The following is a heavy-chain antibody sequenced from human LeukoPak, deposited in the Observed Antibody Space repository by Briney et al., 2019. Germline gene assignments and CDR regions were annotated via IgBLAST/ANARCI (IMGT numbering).Heavy chain of an antibody. CDR1: GGSISSYY. J-gene: IGHJ5*02. CDR2: IYTSGST. D-gene: IGHD6-25*01. V-gene: IGHV4-4*09. CDR3: ARRGFGAAAWFDP. Sequence: SETLSLTCSVSGGSISSYYWSWIRQPPGKGLEWIGYIYTSGSTNYNPSLKSRVTISVDTSKNQFSLKLSSVTAADTAVYYCARRGFGAAAWFDPWGQGTLVTVSS.